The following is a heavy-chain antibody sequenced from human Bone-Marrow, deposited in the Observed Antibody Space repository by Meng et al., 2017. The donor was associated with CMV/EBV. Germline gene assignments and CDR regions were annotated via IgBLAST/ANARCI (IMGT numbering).Heavy chain of an antibody. V-gene: IGHV4-39*01. J-gene: IGHJ4*02. CDR1: GGSISSSSYY. CDR3: ARHQGGSTSRFNFDN. D-gene: IGHD2-2*01. Sequence: SETLSLTCTVSGGSISSSSYYWGWIRQPPGKGLEWIGSIYYSGSTYYNPSLKSRVTISVDTSKNQFSLKLSSVTAADTAVYYCARHQGGSTSRFNFDNWGQGTLVTVSS. CDR2: IYYSGST.